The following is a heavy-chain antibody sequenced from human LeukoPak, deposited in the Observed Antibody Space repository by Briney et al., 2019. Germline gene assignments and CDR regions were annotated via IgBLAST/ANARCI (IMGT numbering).Heavy chain of an antibody. V-gene: IGHV3-23*01. CDR3: AKVRVTTIAVAGTTVYFDY. CDR1: GFTFSSYG. J-gene: IGHJ4*02. D-gene: IGHD6-19*01. CDR2: ISGSGGST. Sequence: GGSLRLSCAASGFTFSSYGMSWVRQAPGKGLEWVSAISGSGGSTYYADSVKGRFTISRDNSKNTLYLQMNSLRAEDTAVYYCAKVRVTTIAVAGTTVYFDYWGQGTLVTVSS.